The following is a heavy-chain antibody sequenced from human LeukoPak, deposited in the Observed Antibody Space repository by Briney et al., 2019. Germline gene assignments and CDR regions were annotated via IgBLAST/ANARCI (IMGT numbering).Heavy chain of an antibody. Sequence: GGSLRLSCAASGFTFRSYGMHWVRQAPGKGLEWVAFIRYDGSNKYYADSVKGRFTISRDNSKNTLYLQMNSLRAEDTAVYYCAKEARNDYYGMDVWGQGTTVTVSS. CDR1: GFTFRSYG. CDR3: AKEARNDYYGMDV. V-gene: IGHV3-30*02. CDR2: IRYDGSNK. J-gene: IGHJ6*02.